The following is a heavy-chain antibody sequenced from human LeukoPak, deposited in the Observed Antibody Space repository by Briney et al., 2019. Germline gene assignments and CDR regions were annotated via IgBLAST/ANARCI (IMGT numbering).Heavy chain of an antibody. Sequence: GGSLRLSCAASGFTFSDYYMSWVRQAPGKGLEWVSSISSGSSYIYYADSVKGRFTISRDNAKNSLYLQMNSLRAEDTAVYYCARAPDIVATIKGYYYYGMDVWGQGTTVTVSS. CDR1: GFTFSDYY. CDR2: ISSGSSYI. J-gene: IGHJ6*02. D-gene: IGHD5-12*01. V-gene: IGHV3-21*01. CDR3: ARAPDIVATIKGYYYYGMDV.